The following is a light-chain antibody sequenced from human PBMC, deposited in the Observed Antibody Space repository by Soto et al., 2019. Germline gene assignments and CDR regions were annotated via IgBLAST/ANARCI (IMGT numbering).Light chain of an antibody. J-gene: IGLJ3*02. V-gene: IGLV6-57*03. CDR2: EDK. Sequence: NFMLTQPHSVSESPGKTVTISCTRSNGSIASSYVQWYQQRPGSAPTTVIYEDKQRPSGVPDRFSGSIDSSSNSASLTISXLKXXXEXXXXCQSXXXTNRWVFGGGTKLTVL. CDR3: QSXXXTNRWV. CDR1: NGSIASSY.